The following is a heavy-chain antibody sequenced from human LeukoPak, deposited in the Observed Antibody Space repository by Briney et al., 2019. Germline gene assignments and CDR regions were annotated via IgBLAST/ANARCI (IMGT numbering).Heavy chain of an antibody. Sequence: SSETLSLTCTVSGGSISSYYWNWIRQPPGKGLEWIGEINQSGSANYNPSLKSRVTISVGTSKNQFSLKLNSVTAADTAAYYCARGVFGRFDPWGQGTLVTVSS. CDR3: ARGVFGRFDP. J-gene: IGHJ5*02. D-gene: IGHD3-10*01. V-gene: IGHV4-34*01. CDR2: INQSGSA. CDR1: GGSISSYY.